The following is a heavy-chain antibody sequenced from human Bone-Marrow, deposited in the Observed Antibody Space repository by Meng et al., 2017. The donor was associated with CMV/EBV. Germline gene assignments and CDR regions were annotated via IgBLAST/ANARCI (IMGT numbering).Heavy chain of an antibody. V-gene: IGHV4-61*01. J-gene: IGHJ3*01. Sequence: SETLSLTCTVSGGSVSSGSYYWSWIRQPPGKGLEWIGYIYYSGSTNYNPSLKSRVTISVDTSQNQFSRKLSSVTAADTAVYHCARDLLSTVGNDAFDVWGQGTMVTVSS. CDR1: GGSVSSGSYY. CDR3: ARDLLSTVGNDAFDV. CDR2: IYYSGST. D-gene: IGHD4-23*01.